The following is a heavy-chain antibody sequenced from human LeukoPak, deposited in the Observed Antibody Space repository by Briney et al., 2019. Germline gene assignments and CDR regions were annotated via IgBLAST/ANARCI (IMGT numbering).Heavy chain of an antibody. CDR1: GYTFSSYG. J-gene: IGHJ6*03. V-gene: IGHV1-18*01. CDR2: ISGNNVNT. D-gene: IGHD5-12*01. CDR3: ARVPPLRLRFSRGRYYYYYMDV. Sequence: ASVKVSCKASGYTFSSYGISWVRQAPGQGLEWMGWISGNNVNTDYAQKLQGRVTMTRNTSISTAYMELSSLRSEDTAVYYCARVPPLRLRFSRGRYYYYYMDVWGKGTTVTVSS.